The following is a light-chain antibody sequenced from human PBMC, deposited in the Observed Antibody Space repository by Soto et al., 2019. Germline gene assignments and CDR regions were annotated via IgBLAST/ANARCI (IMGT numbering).Light chain of an antibody. CDR2: DAY. Sequence: EVVLTPSPVTRAFSPGERATLSSRASQSFRGLLAWYQQKPGQAPRLLIYDAYNRATGIPPRFSGSGSGTDFTLTISRLEPEDFAVYYCQQYGSSGTFGQGTKVDIK. CDR1: QSFRGL. CDR3: QQYGSSGT. V-gene: IGKV3-20*01. J-gene: IGKJ1*01.